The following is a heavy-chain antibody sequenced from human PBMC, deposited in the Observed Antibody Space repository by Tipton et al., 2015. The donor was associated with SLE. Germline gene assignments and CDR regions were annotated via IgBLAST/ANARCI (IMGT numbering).Heavy chain of an antibody. CDR3: ARDSSGWYYFDY. CDR2: INHSGST. CDR1: GGSISSYY. D-gene: IGHD6-19*01. V-gene: IGHV4-34*01. J-gene: IGHJ4*02. Sequence: TLSLTCTVSGGSISSYYWSWIRQPPGKGLEWIGEINHSGSTNYNPSLKSRVTISVDTSKNQFSLKLSSVTAADTAVYYCARDSSGWYYFDYWGQGTLVTVSS.